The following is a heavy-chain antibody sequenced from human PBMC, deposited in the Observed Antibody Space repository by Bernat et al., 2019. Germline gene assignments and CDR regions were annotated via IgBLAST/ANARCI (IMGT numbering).Heavy chain of an antibody. CDR3: AKVLVPAATEYYAMDV. J-gene: IGHJ6*02. V-gene: IGHV3-30*18. Sequence: QVLLVESGGGVFQPGRSLRLSCAASGFTFSSYGIHWVRQAPGKGLEWVAVISYDGSKKYYADSVKGRFTISRDNSKNTLYLQMNSLRAEDTAVYYCAKVLVPAATEYYAMDVWGQGTTVTVSS. CDR1: GFTFSSYG. D-gene: IGHD2-2*01. CDR2: ISYDGSKK.